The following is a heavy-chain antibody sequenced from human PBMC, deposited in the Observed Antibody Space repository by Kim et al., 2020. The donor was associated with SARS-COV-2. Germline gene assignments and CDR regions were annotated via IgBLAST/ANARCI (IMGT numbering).Heavy chain of an antibody. CDR1: GFSFGDFT. V-gene: IGHV3-49*03. CDR2: IRVNSFGATA. D-gene: IGHD3-10*01. Sequence: GGSLRLSCTASGFSFGDFTMGWFRQAPGKGLEWVGFIRVNSFGATAEYAASIRGRFTISRDDSRGIAYLQMNSLKTEDTAVYYCSREATVIRGVITKDDSFDIWGQGTRVTVSS. CDR3: SREATVIRGVITKDDSFDI. J-gene: IGHJ3*02.